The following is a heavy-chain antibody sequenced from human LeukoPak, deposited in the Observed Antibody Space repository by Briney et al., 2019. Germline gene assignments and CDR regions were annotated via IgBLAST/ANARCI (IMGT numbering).Heavy chain of an antibody. CDR3: ARQDKQYSSSSAPRY. CDR2: IYYSGST. CDR1: GGSISSYY. J-gene: IGHJ4*02. D-gene: IGHD6-6*01. Sequence: SETLSLTCTVSGGSISSYYWSWIRQPPGKGLEWIGYIYYSGSTNYNPSLKSRVTISVDTSKNQFSLRLSSVTAADTAVYYCARQDKQYSSSSAPRYWGQRTLVTVSS. V-gene: IGHV4-59*08.